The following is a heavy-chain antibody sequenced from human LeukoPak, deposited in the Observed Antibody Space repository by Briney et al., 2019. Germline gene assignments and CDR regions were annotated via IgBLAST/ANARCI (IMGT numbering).Heavy chain of an antibody. J-gene: IGHJ4*02. V-gene: IGHV4-4*02. D-gene: IGHD5-18*01. Sequence: SETLSLTCAVSGGSISSSNWWSWVRHPRGKGLEWIGEIYHSGSTNYNPSLKSRVTISVDKSKNQFSLKLSSVTAADTAVYYCAREWIRLWFDYWGQGTLVTVSS. CDR3: AREWIRLWFDY. CDR2: IYHSGST. CDR1: GGSISSSNW.